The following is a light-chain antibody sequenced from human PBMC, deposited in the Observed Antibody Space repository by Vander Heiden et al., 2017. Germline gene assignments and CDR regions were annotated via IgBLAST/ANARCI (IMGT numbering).Light chain of an antibody. Sequence: GQRFTVSCSARSSTIGSTPVNWYQPLPGGAAKLLIYDTKLRPSGVPDRISGSTSGTSASLAISGLQSEDEADYYCAAWDNTLNGLYVFGAGTRVAVL. CDR3: AAWDNTLNGLYV. V-gene: IGLV1-44*01. CDR2: DTK. J-gene: IGLJ1*01. CDR1: SSTIGSTP.